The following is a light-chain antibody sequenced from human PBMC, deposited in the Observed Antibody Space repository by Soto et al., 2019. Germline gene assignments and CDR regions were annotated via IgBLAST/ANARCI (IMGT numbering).Light chain of an antibody. V-gene: IGKV3-20*01. J-gene: IGKJ4*01. Sequence: EIVLTQSPGTLSLSPGERATLSCRASQSVSSSYLAWYQQKPGQAPRLLIYGASSRATGIPDRFSGSGSGTDFTLTISSLEPEDFAVYYCQQYGSSPLLTFVGGTKVEIK. CDR1: QSVSSSY. CDR2: GAS. CDR3: QQYGSSPLLT.